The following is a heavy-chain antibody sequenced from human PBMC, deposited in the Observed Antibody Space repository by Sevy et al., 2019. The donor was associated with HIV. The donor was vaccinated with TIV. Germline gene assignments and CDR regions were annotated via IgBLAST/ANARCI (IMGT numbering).Heavy chain of an antibody. D-gene: IGHD3-16*02. J-gene: IGHJ5*02. CDR2: IYHRGST. Sequence: SETLSLTCAVSGASISSGGYSWNWIRQPPGKGLEWIGYIYHRGSTYYNPSLKSRVTISVDRSKNQFSLRLSSVTAADTAVYYCARADYVWGSYRSNWFDPWGQGTLVTVSS. V-gene: IGHV4-30-2*01. CDR3: ARADYVWGSYRSNWFDP. CDR1: GASISSGGYS.